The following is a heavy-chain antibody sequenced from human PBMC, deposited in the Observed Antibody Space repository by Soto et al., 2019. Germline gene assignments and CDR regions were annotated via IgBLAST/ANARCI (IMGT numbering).Heavy chain of an antibody. J-gene: IGHJ2*01. CDR3: ARVRERWFTYWYFDL. V-gene: IGHV4-59*01. Sequence: PSETLSLTCTASGGSISYYYWGWIRQPPGKGLEYIGYIYYSGSTNYNPSLKSRVTMSVDTSKNQFSLRLSSVTAADTAVYYCARVRERWFTYWYFDLWGRGTLVTVSS. D-gene: IGHD1-26*01. CDR1: GGSISYYY. CDR2: IYYSGST.